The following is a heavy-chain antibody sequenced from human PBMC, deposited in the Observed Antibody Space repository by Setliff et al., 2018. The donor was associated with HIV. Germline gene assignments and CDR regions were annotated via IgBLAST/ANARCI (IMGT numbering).Heavy chain of an antibody. CDR1: GGSISSAY. J-gene: IGHJ3*02. D-gene: IGHD1-26*01. Sequence: PSETLSLTCAVSGGSISSAYWSWIRQPPGKGLEWVARLKSKRDGGAINYAAPVKGRFTVSVDDSGSTLYLQMNSLQTEDTAVYYCTTLVGANPWHDAFDIWGHGTMVTVSS. CDR2: LKSKRDGGAI. CDR3: TTLVGANPWHDAFDI. V-gene: IGHV3-15*01.